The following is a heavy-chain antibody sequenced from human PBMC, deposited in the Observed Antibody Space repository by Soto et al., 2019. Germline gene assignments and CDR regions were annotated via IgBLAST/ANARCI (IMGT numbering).Heavy chain of an antibody. D-gene: IGHD3-10*01. Sequence: QLEQSGAEVKKPGESLKISCKGPGHLFNNHWIGWVRQTPGKGLEWMGLIFTRDSETKTSPSFQGHVSFSVDNSINTVYLQWTSLKTTDTGIYFCARGYFDSGHGYDLWGQGTLVTVSS. CDR1: GHLFNNHW. J-gene: IGHJ5*02. CDR2: IFTRDSET. V-gene: IGHV5-51*01. CDR3: ARGYFDSGHGYDL.